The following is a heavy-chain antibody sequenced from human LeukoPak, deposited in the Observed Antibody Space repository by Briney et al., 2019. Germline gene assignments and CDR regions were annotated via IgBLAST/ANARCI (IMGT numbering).Heavy chain of an antibody. CDR2: ISAYNGNT. J-gene: IGHJ4*02. V-gene: IGHV1-18*01. CDR1: GYTFTSYG. Sequence: ASVKVSCKASGYTFTSYGISWVRQAPGQGLEWMGWISAYNGNTNYAQKLQGRVTMTTDASTSTAYMELRSLRSDDTAVYYCARARYPMREIEFDYWGQGTLVTVSS. CDR3: ARARYPMREIEFDY. D-gene: IGHD1-1*01.